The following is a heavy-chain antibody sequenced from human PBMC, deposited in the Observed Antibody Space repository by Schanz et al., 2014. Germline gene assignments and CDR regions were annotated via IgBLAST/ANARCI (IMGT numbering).Heavy chain of an antibody. CDR3: ASLIGTTSAHFYGMDV. J-gene: IGHJ6*02. V-gene: IGHV3-74*01. CDR2: INSDGRST. D-gene: IGHD1-7*01. CDR1: GFTFNDYW. Sequence: EVQLVESGGGLVQPGGSLRLSCAASGFTFNDYWMHWVRQAPGKGLVWVSRINSDGRSTNYADSVKGRVTISRDNAKKSVYLQMDSLRAEDTAVYFCASLIGTTSAHFYGMDVWGQGTTVTVSS.